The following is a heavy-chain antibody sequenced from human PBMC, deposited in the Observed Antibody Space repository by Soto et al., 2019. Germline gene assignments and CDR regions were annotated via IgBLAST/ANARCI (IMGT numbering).Heavy chain of an antibody. CDR2: INSDGTSS. D-gene: IGHD2-2*01. V-gene: IGHV3-23*01. J-gene: IGHJ4*02. CDR3: AKDRDYPRDQFHY. Sequence: LRLSCAASGFTFSSYAMSWVRQAPGKGLVWVSSINSDGTSSTYADSVKGRFTISRDNSKNTVFLHMDSLRAEDTAVYYCAKDRDYPRDQFHYWGQGTLVTVSS. CDR1: GFTFSSYA.